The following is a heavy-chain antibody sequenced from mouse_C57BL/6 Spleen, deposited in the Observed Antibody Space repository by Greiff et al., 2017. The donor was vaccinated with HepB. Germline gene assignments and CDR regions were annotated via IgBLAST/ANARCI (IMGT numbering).Heavy chain of an antibody. CDR3: ARSSYGNYFFDY. D-gene: IGHD2-10*01. V-gene: IGHV5-12*01. J-gene: IGHJ2*01. Sequence: DVKLVESGGGLVQPGGSLKLSCAASGFTFSDYYMYWVRQTPEKRLEWVAYISNGGGSTYYPDTVKGRFTISRDNAKNTLYLQMSRLKSEDTAMYYCARSSYGNYFFDYWGQGTTLTVSS. CDR1: GFTFSDYY. CDR2: ISNGGGST.